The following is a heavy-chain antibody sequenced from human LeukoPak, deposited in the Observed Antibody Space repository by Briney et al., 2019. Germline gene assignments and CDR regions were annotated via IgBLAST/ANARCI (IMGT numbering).Heavy chain of an antibody. CDR2: IHYSGST. CDR3: ATTHDYSRGGYDY. CDR1: GGSITTTTYH. D-gene: IGHD3-16*01. Sequence: SETLSLTCTVSGGSITTTTYHWGWIRQSPGKGLEWIGSIHYSGSTYYNPSLKSRVSISLDTSKSQFSLKLNFATAADTALYYCATTHDYSRGGYDYWGLGTLVTVSS. V-gene: IGHV4-39*07. J-gene: IGHJ4*02.